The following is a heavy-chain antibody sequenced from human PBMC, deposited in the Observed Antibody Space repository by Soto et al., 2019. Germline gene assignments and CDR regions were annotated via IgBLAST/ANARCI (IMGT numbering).Heavy chain of an antibody. CDR1: GFTFSSYA. D-gene: IGHD6-19*01. J-gene: IGHJ6*02. CDR3: ARDGDSSGWFRMDV. Sequence: GGSLRLSCAASGFTFSSYAMSWVRQAPGKGLEWVSAISGSGGSTYYADSVKGRFTISRDNSKNTLYLQMNSLRAEDTAVYYCARDGDSSGWFRMDVWGQGTTVTVSS. V-gene: IGHV3-23*01. CDR2: ISGSGGST.